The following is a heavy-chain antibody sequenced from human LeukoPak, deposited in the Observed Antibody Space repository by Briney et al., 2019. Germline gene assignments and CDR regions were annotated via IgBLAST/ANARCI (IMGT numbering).Heavy chain of an antibody. CDR1: GGSITSYY. CDR2: IYYSGTT. CDR3: ARVRRDGYNSPDY. J-gene: IGHJ4*02. D-gene: IGHD5-24*01. V-gene: IGHV4-59*01. Sequence: PSETLSLTCTVSGGSITSYYWSWIRQPPGKGLERIGYIYYSGTTYYNPSLKSRVTISVDTSKNQFSLRLSSVTAADTAVYYCARVRRDGYNSPDYWGQGTLVTASS.